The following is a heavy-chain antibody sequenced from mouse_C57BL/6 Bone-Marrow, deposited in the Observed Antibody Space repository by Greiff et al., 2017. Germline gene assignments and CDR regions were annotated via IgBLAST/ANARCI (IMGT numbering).Heavy chain of an antibody. V-gene: IGHV1-82*01. CDR3: ARAGPYYGSSFDY. CDR1: GYAFSSSW. J-gene: IGHJ2*01. D-gene: IGHD1-1*01. Sequence: QVQLQQSGPELVKPGASVKISCKASGYAFSSSWMNWVKQRPGKGLEWIGRIYPGDGDTNYNGKFKGKATLTADKSSSTAYMQLSSLTSEDSAVYFCARAGPYYGSSFDYWGQGTTLTVSS. CDR2: IYPGDGDT.